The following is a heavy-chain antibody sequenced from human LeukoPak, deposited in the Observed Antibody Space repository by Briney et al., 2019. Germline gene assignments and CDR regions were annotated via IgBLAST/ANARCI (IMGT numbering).Heavy chain of an antibody. Sequence: GGSLRLSCAASGFTFSSYAMSWVRQAPGKGLEWVSAISGSGGSTYYADSVKGRFTISRDNSKNTLYLQMNSLRAEDTAVYYCARAPLLWFGESLGPGAFDIWGQGTMVTVSS. CDR3: ARAPLLWFGESLGPGAFDI. V-gene: IGHV3-23*01. J-gene: IGHJ3*02. CDR2: ISGSGGST. CDR1: GFTFSSYA. D-gene: IGHD3-10*01.